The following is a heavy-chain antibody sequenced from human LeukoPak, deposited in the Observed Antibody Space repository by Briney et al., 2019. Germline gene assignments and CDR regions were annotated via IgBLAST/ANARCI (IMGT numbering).Heavy chain of an antibody. CDR1: GFTFSSYW. CDR3: AKPDVGISAPFDY. J-gene: IGHJ4*02. V-gene: IGHV3-7*03. CDR2: IKQDGSEK. Sequence: PGGSLRLSCAASGFTFSSYWMSWVRQAPGKGLEWVANIKQDGSEKYYVDSVKGRFTISRDNSKNTLYLQMNSLRAEDTAVYYCAKPDVGISAPFDYWGQGTLVTVSS. D-gene: IGHD1-14*01.